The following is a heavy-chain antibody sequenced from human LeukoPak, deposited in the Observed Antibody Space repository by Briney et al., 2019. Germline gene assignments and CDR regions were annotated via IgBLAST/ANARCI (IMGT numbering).Heavy chain of an antibody. CDR2: IYYSGST. V-gene: IGHV4-59*01. J-gene: IGHJ4*02. D-gene: IGHD1-26*01. CDR1: GGSISSYY. CDR3: ARGGGWELLRI. Sequence: SETLSLTCTVSGGSISSYYWSWIRQPPGTGLEWIGYIYYSGSTNYNPSLKSRVTISVDTSKNQFSLKLSSVTAADTAVYYCARGGGWELLRIWGQGTLVTVSS.